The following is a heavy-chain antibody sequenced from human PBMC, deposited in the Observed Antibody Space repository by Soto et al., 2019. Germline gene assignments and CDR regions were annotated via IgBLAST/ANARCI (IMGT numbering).Heavy chain of an antibody. D-gene: IGHD4-17*01. Sequence: SPSFQGHVTISADKSIGTAYLQWSSLKASDTAMYYCARHRDYGDSNWFDPWGQGTLVTVSS. V-gene: IGHV5-10-1*01. CDR3: ARHRDYGDSNWFDP. J-gene: IGHJ5*02.